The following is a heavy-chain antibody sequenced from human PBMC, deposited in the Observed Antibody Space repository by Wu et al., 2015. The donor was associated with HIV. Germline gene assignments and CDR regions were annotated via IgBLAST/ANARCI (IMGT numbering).Heavy chain of an antibody. J-gene: IGHJ4*02. CDR3: ARGVDILTGLVYFDY. V-gene: IGHV1-46*01. CDR1: GYTFTSYY. CDR2: INPRSGSI. Sequence: QVQLVQSGAEVKKPGASVKVSCKASGYTFTSYYVHWVRQAPGQGLEWMGIINPRSGSIDYVQKFQGRVSMTRDTSINTADMELRSLRYDDTAVYYCARGVDILTGLVYFDYWGQGTLVTVSS. D-gene: IGHD3-9*01.